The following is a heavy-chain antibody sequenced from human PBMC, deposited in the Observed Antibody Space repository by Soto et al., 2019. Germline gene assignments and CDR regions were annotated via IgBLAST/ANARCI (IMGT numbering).Heavy chain of an antibody. Sequence: SETLSLTCTVSGDSIISSDFYWGWVRQPPGKGLEWIGSIFYLGSSYYNPSLKSRVTMSVDTSKNQFSLNLTSVTAADTAVYYCARQDRVVVEGRWFDPWGQGTLVTVSS. CDR2: IFYLGSS. CDR3: ARQDRVVVEGRWFDP. J-gene: IGHJ5*02. CDR1: GDSIISSDFY. V-gene: IGHV4-39*01. D-gene: IGHD2-15*01.